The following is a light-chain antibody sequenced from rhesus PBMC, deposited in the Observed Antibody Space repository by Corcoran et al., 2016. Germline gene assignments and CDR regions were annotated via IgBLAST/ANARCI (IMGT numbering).Light chain of an antibody. Sequence: EIVMTQSPATLSLSPGERATLSCRASQSVSSYLAWSQPKPGQAPRHHIYGASSRATGIPDRISGSGSGTDFTLTISSLEPEDFAVYYCQETSNLSPTFGQGTKVEIK. CDR2: GAS. CDR3: QETSNLSPT. CDR1: QSVSSY. J-gene: IGKJ1*01. V-gene: IGKV3-31*02.